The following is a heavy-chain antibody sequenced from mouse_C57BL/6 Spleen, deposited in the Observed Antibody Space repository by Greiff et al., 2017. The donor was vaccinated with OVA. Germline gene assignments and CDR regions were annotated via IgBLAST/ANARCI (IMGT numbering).Heavy chain of an antibody. Sequence: VQLQQSGPELVKPGASVKISCKASGYAFSSSWMNWVKQRPGKGLEWIGRIYPGDGDTNYNGKFKGKATLTADKSSSTAYMQLSSLTSEDSAVYFCARSDDYAFAYWGQGTLVTVSA. CDR3: ARSDDYAFAY. V-gene: IGHV1-82*01. J-gene: IGHJ3*01. CDR2: IYPGDGDT. CDR1: GYAFSSSW. D-gene: IGHD2-4*01.